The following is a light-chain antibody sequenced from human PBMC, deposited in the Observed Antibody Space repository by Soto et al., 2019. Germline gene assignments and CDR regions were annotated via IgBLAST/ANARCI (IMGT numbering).Light chain of an antibody. Sequence: EIVLTQSPGTLSLSPGERATLSCRASQSVSSSYLAWYQQKPGQAPRLLIYGASSRATGIPDRFSGSGSGTDFTLTISRLEPEDFAVYYCHHYANSPRAFGQGTKVEIK. CDR3: HHYANSPRA. V-gene: IGKV3-20*01. J-gene: IGKJ1*01. CDR1: QSVSSSY. CDR2: GAS.